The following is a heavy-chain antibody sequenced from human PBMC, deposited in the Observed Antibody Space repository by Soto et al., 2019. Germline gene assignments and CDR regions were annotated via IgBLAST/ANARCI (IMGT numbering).Heavy chain of an antibody. D-gene: IGHD6-19*01. CDR2: IYYSGTT. CDR1: GGSINSGDYY. CDR3: ARVDRSLIAVLH. J-gene: IGHJ1*01. Sequence: PSETLSLTCTVSGGSINSGDYYWSWIRQPPGKGLEWIGNIYYSGTTYYNPSLKNRLAISVDTSKNQFSLKLTSVTAADTALYYCARVDRSLIAVLHWGQGSLVTVSS. V-gene: IGHV4-31*03.